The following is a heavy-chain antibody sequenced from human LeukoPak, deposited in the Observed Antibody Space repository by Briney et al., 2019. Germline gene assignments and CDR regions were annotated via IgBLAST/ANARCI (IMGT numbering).Heavy chain of an antibody. D-gene: IGHD3-22*01. Sequence: SGTLSLTCAVYGGSFSGYYWSWIRQPPGKGLEWIGEINHSGSTNYNPSLKSRVTISVDTSKNQFSLKLSSVTAADTAVYYCAGLYYYDSSGYSDYWGQGTLVTVSS. V-gene: IGHV4-34*01. CDR1: GGSFSGYY. J-gene: IGHJ4*02. CDR2: INHSGST. CDR3: AGLYYYDSSGYSDY.